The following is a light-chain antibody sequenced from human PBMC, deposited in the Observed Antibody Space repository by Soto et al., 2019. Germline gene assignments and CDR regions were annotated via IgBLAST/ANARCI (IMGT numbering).Light chain of an antibody. J-gene: IGLJ1*01. V-gene: IGLV1-40*01. CDR2: GNS. CDR1: SSNIGAGYD. CDR3: QSYDSRLSGYV. Sequence: QLVLTQPPSVSGAPGQRVTISCTGSSSNIGAGYDVHWYQQLPETAPKLLIYGNSNRPSGVPDRFSVSKSGTSASLAITGLQAEDEADYYCQSYDSRLSGYVFGTGTKLTVL.